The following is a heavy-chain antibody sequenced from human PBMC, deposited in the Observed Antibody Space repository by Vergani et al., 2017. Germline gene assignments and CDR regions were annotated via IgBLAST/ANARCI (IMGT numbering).Heavy chain of an antibody. J-gene: IGHJ6*02. V-gene: IGHV4-4*07. CDR2: SYTSGST. CDR1: GGSISSYY. CDR3: ARGEENVDDYYYYYGMDV. D-gene: IGHD1-1*01. Sequence: QVQLQESGPGLVKPSETLSLTCTVSGGSISSYYWSWIRQPAGKGLEWIGRSYTSGSTNFNPSLKSRVPMSVDTSKNQFSLKLSSVTAADTAVYYCARGEENVDDYYYYYGMDVWGQGTTVTVSS.